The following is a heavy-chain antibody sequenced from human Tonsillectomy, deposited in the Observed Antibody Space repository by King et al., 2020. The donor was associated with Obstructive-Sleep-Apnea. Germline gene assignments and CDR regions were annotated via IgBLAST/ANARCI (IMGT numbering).Heavy chain of an antibody. V-gene: IGHV4-30-4*07. CDR1: GGSISSGGYS. CDR2: IYYSGST. Sequence: QLQESGPGLVKPSQTLSLTCAVSGGSISSGGYSWSWIRQPPGKGLEWIGYIYYSGSTYYNPSLKSRVTISVDTSKNQFSLKLSSVTAADTAVYYCARGFFNGGGFDYWGQGTLVTVSS. CDR3: ARGFFNGGGFDY. D-gene: IGHD3-10*01. J-gene: IGHJ4*02.